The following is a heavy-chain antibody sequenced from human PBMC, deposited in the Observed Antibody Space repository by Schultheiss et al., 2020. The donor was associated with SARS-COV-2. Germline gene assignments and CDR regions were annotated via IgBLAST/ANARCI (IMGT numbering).Heavy chain of an antibody. V-gene: IGHV3-7*03. CDR1: GFTFSSYA. D-gene: IGHD2-2*01. J-gene: IGHJ4*02. CDR3: ARERVPAASAPCFDY. CDR2: IKQDGSEK. Sequence: GGSLRLSCAASGFTFSSYAMHWVRQAPGKGLEWVANIKQDGSEKYYVDSVKGRFTISRDNAKNSLYLQMNSLRAEDTAVYYCARERVPAASAPCFDYWGQGTLVTVSS.